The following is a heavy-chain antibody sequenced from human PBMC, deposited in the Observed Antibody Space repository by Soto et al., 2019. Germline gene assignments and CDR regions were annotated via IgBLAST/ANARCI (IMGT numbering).Heavy chain of an antibody. Sequence: QVQLVQSGAEVKKPGSSVKVSCKASGGTFSSYTISWVRQAPGQGLEWMGRIIPILGIANYAQKFQGRVTITADKSTSTAYMELSSLRSEDTAVYYCARGILNYDSSGYYHIDYWGQGTLVTVSS. CDR2: IIPILGIA. D-gene: IGHD3-22*01. CDR3: ARGILNYDSSGYYHIDY. J-gene: IGHJ4*02. V-gene: IGHV1-69*02. CDR1: GGTFSSYT.